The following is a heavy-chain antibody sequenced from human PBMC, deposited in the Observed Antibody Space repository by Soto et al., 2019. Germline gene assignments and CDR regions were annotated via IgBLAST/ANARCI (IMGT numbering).Heavy chain of an antibody. CDR1: GGTFSSYA. D-gene: IGHD4-17*01. CDR2: IIPIFGTA. V-gene: IGHV1-69*12. J-gene: IGHJ3*01. CDR3: ARGDPSVTTYVD. Sequence: QVQLVQSGAEVKKPGSSVKVSCKASGGTFSSYAISWVRQAPGQGLEWMGGIIPIFGTANYAQKFQGRVTIXAXXSTSTDYMELSSLRSEDTAVYYCARGDPSVTTYVDWGQGTMVTVSS.